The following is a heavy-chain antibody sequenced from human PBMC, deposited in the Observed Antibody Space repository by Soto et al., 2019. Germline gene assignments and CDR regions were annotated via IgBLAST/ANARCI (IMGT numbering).Heavy chain of an antibody. CDR1: GGTFSSYA. CDR3: ARGLRRVVVVVAVNLYYYYGMDV. V-gene: IGHV1-69*13. J-gene: IGHJ6*02. D-gene: IGHD2-15*01. Sequence: SVKVSCKASGGTFSSYAISWVRQAPGQGLEWMGGIIPIFGTANYAQKFQGRVTITADESTSTAYMELSSLRSEDTAVYYCARGLRRVVVVVAVNLYYYYGMDVWGQGTTVTVS. CDR2: IIPIFGTA.